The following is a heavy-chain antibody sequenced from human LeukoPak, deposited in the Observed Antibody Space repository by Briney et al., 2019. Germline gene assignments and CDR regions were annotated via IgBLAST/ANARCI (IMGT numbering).Heavy chain of an antibody. CDR2: LLYDGSYN. CDR1: GVSLSSYG. V-gene: IGHV3-30*02. D-gene: IGHD2-15*01. CDR3: AAAGLGVAHWIDS. J-gene: IGHJ5*01. Sequence: GGSLRLSCRVSGVSLSSYGMHWVRQAPGKGLEWLARLLYDGSYNLTVASLKGRFAISKDISKNTLYLDMDSLTVEDTAVYYCAAAGLGVAHWIDSWGQGTLVTVSS.